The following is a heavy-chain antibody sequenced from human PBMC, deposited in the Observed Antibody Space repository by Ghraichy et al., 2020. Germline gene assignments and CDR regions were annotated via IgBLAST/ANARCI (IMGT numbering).Heavy chain of an antibody. Sequence: SGPTLVKPTQTLTLTCTFSGFSLSTSGVGVGWIRQPPGKALEWLALIYWNDDKRYSPSLKSRLTITKDTSKNQVVLTMTNMDPVDTATYYCAHSGCGGSCYSRYYYGMDVWGQGTTVTVSS. V-gene: IGHV2-5*01. CDR1: GFSLSTSGVG. D-gene: IGHD2-15*01. J-gene: IGHJ6*02. CDR3: AHSGCGGSCYSRYYYGMDV. CDR2: IYWNDDK.